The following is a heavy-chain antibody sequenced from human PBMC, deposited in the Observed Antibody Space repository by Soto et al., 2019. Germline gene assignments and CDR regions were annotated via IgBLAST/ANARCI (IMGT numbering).Heavy chain of an antibody. CDR2: INPILDST. V-gene: IGHV1-69*09. D-gene: IGHD6-25*01. CDR1: GIMSSGYG. J-gene: IGHJ4*02. Sequence: QEQVVQSGPAMKEPGSSVKVSCRASGIMSSGYGFSWVRQAPGQGLEWVGRINPILDSTHYAQNLQGRVSITVDKSKDTAYLEVTSLRLEDTAIYFCATMKRARLDSWGRGTVVTVSS. CDR3: ATMKRARLDS.